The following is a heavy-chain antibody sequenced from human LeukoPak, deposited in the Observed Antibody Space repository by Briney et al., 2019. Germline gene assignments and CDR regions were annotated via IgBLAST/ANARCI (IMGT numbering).Heavy chain of an antibody. CDR1: GFTFSSYA. CDR2: ISGSGGST. Sequence: PGGSLRLSCAASGFTFSSYAMSWVRQAPGKGLEWVSAISGSGGSTYYADSVKGRFTISRDNSKNMLYLQMNSLRAEDTAVYYCTRSGFGGGVHFDYWGQGTPVTVSS. J-gene: IGHJ4*02. CDR3: TRSGFGGGVHFDY. D-gene: IGHD3-16*01. V-gene: IGHV3-23*01.